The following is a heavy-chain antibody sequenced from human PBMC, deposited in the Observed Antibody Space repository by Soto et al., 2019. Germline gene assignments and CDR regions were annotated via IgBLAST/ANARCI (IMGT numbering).Heavy chain of an antibody. D-gene: IGHD2-2*02. CDR3: ARDGAIHAFDI. V-gene: IGHV3-33*01. Sequence: VQLVESGGGVVQPGRSLRLSCAASGFSFSSYSMDWVRQAPGKGLEWVAVIWYDGSKKLYADSVKGRFTISRDNSKNTMYLQINSLRAEDTAVYYCARDGAIHAFDIWGQGTMVTVSS. CDR2: IWYDGSKK. CDR1: GFSFSSYS. J-gene: IGHJ3*02.